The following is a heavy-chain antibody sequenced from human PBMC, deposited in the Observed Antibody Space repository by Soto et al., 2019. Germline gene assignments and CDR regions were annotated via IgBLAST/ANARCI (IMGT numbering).Heavy chain of an antibody. Sequence: GGSLRLSCAASGFTVSSNYMSWVRQAPGKGLEWVSVIYSGGSTYYADSVKGRFTISRDNSKNTLYLQMNSLRAEDTAVYYCARGAGYSSGWGAFDIWGQGTMVTVSS. CDR2: IYSGGST. CDR3: ARGAGYSSGWGAFDI. V-gene: IGHV3-66*01. D-gene: IGHD6-19*01. CDR1: GFTVSSNY. J-gene: IGHJ3*02.